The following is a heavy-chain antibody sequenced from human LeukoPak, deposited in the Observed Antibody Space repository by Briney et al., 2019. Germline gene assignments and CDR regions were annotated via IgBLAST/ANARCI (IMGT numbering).Heavy chain of an antibody. D-gene: IGHD2-15*01. J-gene: IGHJ6*02. CDR2: INHSGST. V-gene: IGHV4-34*01. CDR3: ARIALGYCSGGSCYPDYYYGMDV. Sequence: SETLSLTCAVYGGSFSGYYWSWIRQPPGKGLEWIGEINHSGSTNYSPSLKSRVTISVDTSKNQFSLELSSVTAADTAVCYCARIALGYCSGGSCYPDYYYGMDVWGQGTTVTVSS. CDR1: GGSFSGYY.